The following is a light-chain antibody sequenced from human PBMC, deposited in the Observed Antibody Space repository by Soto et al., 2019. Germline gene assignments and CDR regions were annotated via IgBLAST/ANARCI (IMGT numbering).Light chain of an antibody. CDR1: QSVSSN. Sequence: EIVMTQSPATLSLSPGERATLSCRASQSVSSNLAWYQQKPGQAPRLLIYRASTRATGIPARFSGSGSGTEFTLTLSSLQSEDFAGYYCQQYNNLPRTFGQGTKVEIK. CDR2: RAS. V-gene: IGKV3-15*01. CDR3: QQYNNLPRT. J-gene: IGKJ1*01.